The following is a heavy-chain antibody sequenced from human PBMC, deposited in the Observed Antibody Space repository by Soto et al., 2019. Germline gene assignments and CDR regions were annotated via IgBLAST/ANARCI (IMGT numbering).Heavy chain of an antibody. J-gene: IGHJ6*03. CDR2: ISGSGGST. CDR3: ARIHSSSWYYYYYMDV. D-gene: IGHD6-13*01. CDR1: GFTFSSYA. Sequence: GGSLRLSCAASGFTFSSYAMSWVRQAPGKGLEWVSAISGSGGSTYYADSVNGRFTISRDNSKNTLYLQMNSLRAEDTAVYYCARIHSSSWYYYYYMDVWGKGTTVTVSS. V-gene: IGHV3-23*01.